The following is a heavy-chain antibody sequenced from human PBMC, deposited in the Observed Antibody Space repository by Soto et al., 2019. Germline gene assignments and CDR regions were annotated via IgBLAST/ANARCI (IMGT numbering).Heavy chain of an antibody. V-gene: IGHV3-21*01. Sequence: EVRLVESGGCLVKPGGSLRLSCVASGFTFSTYAMNWVRQAPGKGLEWVSTISPSRNSIYYADSVKGRFTISRDNAENSLSLKMNSLRGDDTAVYYCARDRPDGPVDYWGQGTLVTVSS. CDR1: GFTFSTYA. D-gene: IGHD4-17*01. J-gene: IGHJ4*02. CDR2: ISPSRNSI. CDR3: ARDRPDGPVDY.